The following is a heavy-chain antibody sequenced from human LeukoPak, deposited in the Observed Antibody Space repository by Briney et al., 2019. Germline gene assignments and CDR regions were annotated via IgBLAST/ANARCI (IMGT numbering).Heavy chain of an antibody. J-gene: IGHJ6*03. CDR3: ARIIAARLFPNYYYYMDV. CDR2: ISSSSSYI. Sequence: GGSLRLSCAASGFTFSSYSMNWVRQAPGKGLGWVSSISSSSSYIYYADSVKGRFTISRDNAKNSLYLQMNSLRAEDTAVYYCARIIAARLFPNYYYYMDVWGKGTTVTVSS. CDR1: GFTFSSYS. D-gene: IGHD6-6*01. V-gene: IGHV3-21*01.